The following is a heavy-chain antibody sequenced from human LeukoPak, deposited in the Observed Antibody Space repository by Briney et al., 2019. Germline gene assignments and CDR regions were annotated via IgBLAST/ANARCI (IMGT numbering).Heavy chain of an antibody. J-gene: IGHJ4*02. Sequence: GGSLRLSCAASGFTFSSYEMNWVRQAPGKGLEWVSYISSSGSTIYYADSVKGRFTISRDNAKNSLYPQMNSLRAEDTAVYYCARDRSSGGPYFDYWGQGTLVTVSS. V-gene: IGHV3-48*03. CDR3: ARDRSSGGPYFDY. CDR2: ISSSGSTI. CDR1: GFTFSSYE. D-gene: IGHD6-19*01.